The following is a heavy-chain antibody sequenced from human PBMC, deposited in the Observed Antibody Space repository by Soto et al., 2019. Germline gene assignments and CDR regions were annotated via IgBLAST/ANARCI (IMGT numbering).Heavy chain of an antibody. V-gene: IGHV3-43*01. CDR1: GFMFDDFS. CDR2: LGRDSINT. Sequence: EVRPVESGGVVVQPGGSLRLSCAASGFMFDDFSMHWVRQAPGKGLEWVALLGRDSINTYYADSVRGRFIVSRDNSKDSLYLQMNRLRSEDTALYYCVKERDDASWTAFDHWGQGTLVTVSS. J-gene: IGHJ4*02. CDR3: VKERDDASWTAFDH. D-gene: IGHD2-2*01.